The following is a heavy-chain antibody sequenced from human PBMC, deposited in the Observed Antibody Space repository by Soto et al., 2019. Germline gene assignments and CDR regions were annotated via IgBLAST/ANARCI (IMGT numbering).Heavy chain of an antibody. V-gene: IGHV3-23*01. CDR2: VNNGGSST. J-gene: IGHJ6*03. D-gene: IGHD2-15*01. Sequence: EVQLLESGGGLVQPGGSLRLSCAASGLTFSNYAMSWVRQAPGKGLEWVSSVNNGGSSTYYADSVKGRFTISRDNSENTLYLQMNGLRAEDTAVYYCARFCSGGSLCYMGVWGKGTTVTVSS. CDR1: GLTFSNYA. CDR3: ARFCSGGSLCYMGV.